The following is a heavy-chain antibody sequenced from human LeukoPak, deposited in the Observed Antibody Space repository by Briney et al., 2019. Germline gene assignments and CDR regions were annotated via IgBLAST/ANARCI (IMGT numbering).Heavy chain of an antibody. CDR3: AKGGAATMRDGYNYYYYYMEV. J-gene: IGHJ6*03. V-gene: IGHV3-23*01. CDR2: ISGSGGHT. D-gene: IGHD5-24*01. CDR1: GITFSSHA. Sequence: PGESLKISCAASGITFSSHAMSWVRQAPGKGLEWVSLISGSGGHTYYGDSVKGRFTISRDNSTNRLYLQMNSLRPEDTAVYYCAKGGAATMRDGYNYYYYYMEVWGRGTTVTVSS.